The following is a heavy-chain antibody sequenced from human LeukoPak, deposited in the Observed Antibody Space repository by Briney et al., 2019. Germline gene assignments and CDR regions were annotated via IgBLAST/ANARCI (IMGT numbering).Heavy chain of an antibody. J-gene: IGHJ4*02. D-gene: IGHD3-10*01. CDR1: GGSFSGYY. V-gene: IGHV4-34*01. CDR3: ARGCYYGSGSYYKGPTGY. Sequence: PSETLSLTCAVYGGSFSGYYWSWIRQPPGKGLEWIGEINHSGSTNYNPSLKSRVTISVDTSKNQFSLKLSSVTAADTAVYYCARGCYYGSGSYYKGPTGYWGQGTLVTVSS. CDR2: INHSGST.